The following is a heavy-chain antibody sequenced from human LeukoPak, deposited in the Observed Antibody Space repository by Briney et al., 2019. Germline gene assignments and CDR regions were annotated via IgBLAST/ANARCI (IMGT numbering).Heavy chain of an antibody. CDR3: ARGARGSGSYYGVDY. CDR2: ISSSSSYI. D-gene: IGHD3-10*01. Sequence: GGSLRLSCAASGFTFSSYSMNWVRQAPGKGLEWVSSISSSSSYIYYADSVKGRFTISRDNAKNSLHLQMNSLRAEDTAVYYCARGARGSGSYYGVDYWGQGTLVTVSS. J-gene: IGHJ4*02. V-gene: IGHV3-21*01. CDR1: GFTFSSYS.